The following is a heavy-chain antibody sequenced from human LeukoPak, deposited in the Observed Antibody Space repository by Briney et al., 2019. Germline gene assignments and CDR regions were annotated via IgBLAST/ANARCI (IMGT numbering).Heavy chain of an antibody. D-gene: IGHD3-10*01. CDR3: ARVALLWFGELFDSGGDDAFDI. CDR2: ISGSGGST. V-gene: IGHV3-23*01. CDR1: GFTFSSYA. J-gene: IGHJ3*02. Sequence: GGSLRLSCAASGFTFSSYAMSWVRQAPGKGLEWVSAISGSGGSTYYADSVKGRFTISRDNSKNTLYLQMNSLRAEDTAVYYYARVALLWFGELFDSGGDDAFDIWGQGTMVTVSS.